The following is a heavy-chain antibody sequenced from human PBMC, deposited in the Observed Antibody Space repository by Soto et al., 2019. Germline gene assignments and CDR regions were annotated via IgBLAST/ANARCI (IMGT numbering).Heavy chain of an antibody. J-gene: IGHJ4*02. Sequence: QVHLVQSGAEVKKPGASVKVSCKASGYTFTSYGITWVRQAPGQGLEWMGWISAHNGNTDYAQKLQGRVIVTRDTATSTAYMELRSLRSDDTAVYSCASGRYADYWGQGALVTVSS. CDR2: ISAHNGNT. CDR3: ASGRYADY. D-gene: IGHD1-26*01. CDR1: GYTFTSYG. V-gene: IGHV1-18*01.